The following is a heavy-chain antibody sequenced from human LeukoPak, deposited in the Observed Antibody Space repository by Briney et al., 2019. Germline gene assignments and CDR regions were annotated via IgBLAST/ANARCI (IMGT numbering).Heavy chain of an antibody. CDR1: GGSFSGYY. D-gene: IGHD6-13*01. V-gene: IGHV4-34*01. CDR3: ARPGSSGTEDY. Sequence: SETLSPTCAVYGGSFSGYYWSWIRQPPGKGLEWIGEINHSGSTNYNPSLKSRVTISVDTSKNQFSLKLSSVTAADTAVYYCARPGSSGTEDYWGQGTLVTVSS. CDR2: INHSGST. J-gene: IGHJ4*02.